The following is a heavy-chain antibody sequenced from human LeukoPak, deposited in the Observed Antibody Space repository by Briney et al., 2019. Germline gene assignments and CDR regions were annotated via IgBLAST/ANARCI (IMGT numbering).Heavy chain of an antibody. V-gene: IGHV4-34*01. J-gene: IGHJ4*02. CDR3: ARGRGRLWFGELLSPFDY. Sequence: SETLSLTCAVYGGSFSGYYWSWIRQPPGKGLEWIGEINHSGSTNYNPSLKSRVTISVDTSKDQFSLKLSSVTAADTAVYYCARGRGRLWFGELLSPFDYWGQGTLVTVSS. D-gene: IGHD3-10*01. CDR1: GGSFSGYY. CDR2: INHSGST.